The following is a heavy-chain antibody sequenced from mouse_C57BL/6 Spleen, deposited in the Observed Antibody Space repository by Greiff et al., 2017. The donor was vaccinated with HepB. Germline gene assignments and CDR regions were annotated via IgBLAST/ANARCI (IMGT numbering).Heavy chain of an antibody. CDR2: IWSGGST. CDR3: ASYSNYGGYAMDY. J-gene: IGHJ4*01. D-gene: IGHD2-5*01. V-gene: IGHV2-2*01. Sequence: VKLVESGPGLVQPSQSLSITCTVSGFSLTSYGVHWVRQSPGKGLEWLGVIWSGGSTDYNAAFISRLSISKDNSKSQVFFKMNSLQADDTAIYYCASYSNYGGYAMDYWGQGTSVTVSS. CDR1: GFSLTSYG.